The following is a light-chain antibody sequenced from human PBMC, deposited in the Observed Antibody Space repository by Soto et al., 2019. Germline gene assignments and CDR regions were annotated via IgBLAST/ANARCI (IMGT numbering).Light chain of an antibody. CDR3: SSYTGSKTHV. Sequence: QSALTQPASVSGSPGQSITISCTGTSSDVGGYNYVSWYQQHPGKAPKMMIYEVSNRPSGVSNRFSGSKSGNTASLTISGLQAEDEADYYCSSYTGSKTHVFGSGTKVTVL. CDR1: SSDVGGYNY. V-gene: IGLV2-14*01. J-gene: IGLJ1*01. CDR2: EVS.